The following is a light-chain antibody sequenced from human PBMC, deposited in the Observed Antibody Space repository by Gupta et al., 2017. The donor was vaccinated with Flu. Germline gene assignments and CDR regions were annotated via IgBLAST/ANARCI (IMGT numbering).Light chain of an antibody. J-gene: IGLJ2*01. Sequence: QSVLTQPPSVSGAPGQRVTISCTGSSPNIGGGFDVHWYQQLPRTAPKLPIYDNNNRPSVVPDRFSGSKSATSASLAITGLQAEDEADYFCQSYDNSLIDVVIGGGTKLTVL. V-gene: IGLV1-40*01. CDR3: QSYDNSLIDVV. CDR2: DNN. CDR1: SPNIGGGFD.